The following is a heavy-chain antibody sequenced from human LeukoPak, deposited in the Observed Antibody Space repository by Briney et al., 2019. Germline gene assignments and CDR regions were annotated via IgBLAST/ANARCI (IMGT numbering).Heavy chain of an antibody. CDR1: GFSFDDYA. J-gene: IGHJ4*02. CDR2: ISWNSGSI. D-gene: IGHD5-18*01. CDR3: TRDAGTRLKYSFGYGDY. Sequence: GGSLRLSCAVSGFSFDDYAMHWVRQAPGKGLEWVSGISWNSGSIGYAESVKGRFTISRDNAKNSLYLQMNSLRAEDTAVYYCTRDAGTRLKYSFGYGDYWGQGALVTVSS. V-gene: IGHV3-9*01.